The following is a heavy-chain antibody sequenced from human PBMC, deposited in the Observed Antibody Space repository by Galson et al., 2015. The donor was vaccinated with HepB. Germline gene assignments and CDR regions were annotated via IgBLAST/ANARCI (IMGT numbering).Heavy chain of an antibody. CDR3: ARIDSGPWAL. CDR1: GYTFTSYG. V-gene: IGHV1-18*04. D-gene: IGHD3-10*01. Sequence: SVTVSCKASGYTFTSYGITWVRQAPGQGLEWMGWISTYKGNTNYAQKFQGRVTMTIDTSASTAYMELRSLRSDDTAIYYCARIDSGPWALRGQGSLVTVSS. CDR2: ISTYKGNT. J-gene: IGHJ4*02.